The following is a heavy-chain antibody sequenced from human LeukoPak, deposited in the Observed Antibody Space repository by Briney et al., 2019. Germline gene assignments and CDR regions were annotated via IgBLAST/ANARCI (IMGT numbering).Heavy chain of an antibody. D-gene: IGHD3-10*01. Sequence: GGSLRLSCAASGFTFSSYGMSWVRQAPGKGLEWVSAISGSGGSTYYADSVKGRFTISRDNSKNTLYLQMNSLRAEDTAVYYCAKRAGVMVRGVIFKHGVFDYWGQGTLVTVSS. CDR2: ISGSGGST. CDR3: AKRAGVMVRGVIFKHGVFDY. J-gene: IGHJ4*02. CDR1: GFTFSSYG. V-gene: IGHV3-23*01.